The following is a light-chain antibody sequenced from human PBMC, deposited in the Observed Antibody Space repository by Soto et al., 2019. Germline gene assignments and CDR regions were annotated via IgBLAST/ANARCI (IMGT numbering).Light chain of an antibody. J-gene: IGKJ1*01. Sequence: IQLTQSPSTLSASVGDRVTITCRASQSISSWLAWYQQKPGKAPKLLIYDASSLESGVPSTFSGSGSGTEFTLTISSLQPDDFATYYCQQYNSYSRTFGQGTKVDIK. CDR3: QQYNSYSRT. CDR1: QSISSW. V-gene: IGKV1-5*01. CDR2: DAS.